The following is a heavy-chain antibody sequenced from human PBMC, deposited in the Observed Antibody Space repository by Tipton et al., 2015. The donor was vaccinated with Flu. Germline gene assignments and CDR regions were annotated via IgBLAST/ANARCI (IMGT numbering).Heavy chain of an antibody. Sequence: TLSLTCAVSGYSISSGYYWGWIRQPPGKGLEWIGSIYHSGSTYYNPSLKSRVTISVDTSKNQFSLKLSSVTAADTAVYYCARHVYYDILTGYYSWFDPWGQGTLVTVSS. D-gene: IGHD3-9*01. J-gene: IGHJ5*02. CDR2: IYHSGST. V-gene: IGHV4-38-2*01. CDR3: ARHVYYDILTGYYSWFDP. CDR1: GYSISSGYY.